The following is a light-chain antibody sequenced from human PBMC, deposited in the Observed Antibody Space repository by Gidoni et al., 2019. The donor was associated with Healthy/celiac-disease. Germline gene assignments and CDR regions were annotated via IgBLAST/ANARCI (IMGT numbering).Light chain of an antibody. Sequence: EIVMTQSPATLSVSPGERATLSCRASQSVSSNLAWYQQKPGQAPRLLTYGAPTRATGIPARFSGSGSGTEFTLTISSLQSEDFAVYYCQQYNNWPPKYTFGQGTKLEIK. CDR2: GAP. J-gene: IGKJ2*01. CDR1: QSVSSN. CDR3: QQYNNWPPKYT. V-gene: IGKV3-15*01.